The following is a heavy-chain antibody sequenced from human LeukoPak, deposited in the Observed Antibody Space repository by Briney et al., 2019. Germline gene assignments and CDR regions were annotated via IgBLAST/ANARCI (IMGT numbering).Heavy chain of an antibody. Sequence: PGGSLRLSCAASGFTFSSYSMNWVRQAPGKGLEWVSSISSSSSYIYYADSVKGRFTISRDNAKNSLYLQMNSLRAEDTAVYYCARAGDSSGYSPVEYWGQGTLVTVSS. V-gene: IGHV3-21*01. J-gene: IGHJ4*02. CDR3: ARAGDSSGYSPVEY. CDR2: ISSSSSYI. CDR1: GFTFSSYS. D-gene: IGHD3-22*01.